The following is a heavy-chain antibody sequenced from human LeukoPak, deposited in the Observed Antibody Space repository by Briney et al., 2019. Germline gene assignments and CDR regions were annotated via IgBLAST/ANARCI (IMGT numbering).Heavy chain of an antibody. CDR3: ARAIQLDASYDY. Sequence: SETLSLTCTVSGGSISSYYWSWIRQPPGKGLEWIGYIYYSGSTNYNPSLKSRVTISVDMSKNQFSLKLSSVTAADTAVYYCARAIQLDASYDYWGQGTLVTVSS. D-gene: IGHD5-18*01. V-gene: IGHV4-59*01. CDR1: GGSISSYY. J-gene: IGHJ4*02. CDR2: IYYSGST.